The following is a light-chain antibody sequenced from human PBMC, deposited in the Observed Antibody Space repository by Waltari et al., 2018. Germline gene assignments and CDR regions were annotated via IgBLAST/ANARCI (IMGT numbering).Light chain of an antibody. CDR3: QQYGTSPPWT. CDR1: QSVSSSY. J-gene: IGKJ1*01. CDR2: GAS. Sequence: EIVLTQSPGTLSLSPGERATLSCRASQSVSSSYLAWYQQKPGQAPRLLIYGASSRATGIPDRFSGSGSGTDFTLTISRMEPEASAVYYCQQYGTSPPWTFGQGTKVEIK. V-gene: IGKV3-20*01.